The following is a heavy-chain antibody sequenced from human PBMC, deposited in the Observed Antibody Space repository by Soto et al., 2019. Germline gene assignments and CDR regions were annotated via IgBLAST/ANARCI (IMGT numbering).Heavy chain of an antibody. D-gene: IGHD7-27*01. J-gene: IGHJ4*02. V-gene: IGHV4-34*01. CDR2: INHSGST. CDR3: ARETGDVWYFDY. CDR1: GGSFSGYY. Sequence: SETLSLTCAVYGGSFSGYYWSWIRQPPGKGLEWIGEINHSGSTNYDPSLKSRVTISVDTSKNQFSLKLGSVTAADTAVYYCARETGDVWYFDYWGQGTLVTVS.